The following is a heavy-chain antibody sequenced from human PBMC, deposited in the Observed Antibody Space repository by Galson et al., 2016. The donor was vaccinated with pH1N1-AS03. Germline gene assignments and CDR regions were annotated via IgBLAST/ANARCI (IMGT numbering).Heavy chain of an antibody. J-gene: IGHJ6*02. D-gene: IGHD1-26*01. V-gene: IGHV1-2*04. CDR1: GYIFTGFY. CDR2: INPNSGVT. Sequence: SVKVSCKASGYIFTGFYVHWVRQAPGQGLEWMGWINPNSGVTNYAQKFQAWVTMTGDTSISTAYMELYGLKSDDTAVYYCARDPRGPCSSATCPTTYYFGMDVWGQGTLVIVSS. CDR3: ARDPRGPCSSATCPTTYYFGMDV.